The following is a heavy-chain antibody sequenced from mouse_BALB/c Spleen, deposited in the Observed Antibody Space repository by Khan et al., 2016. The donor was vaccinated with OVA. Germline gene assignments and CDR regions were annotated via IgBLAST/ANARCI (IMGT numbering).Heavy chain of an antibody. CDR3: ARSGGNFHWYFDV. Sequence: VQLKESGGGLVQPGGSRKLSCAASGFTFSSFGMHWVRQAPKKGLEWAAYISSGSSTIYYVDTVKGRFTISRDSPKNTLFLQMTSLRSEDTAMYYGARSGGNFHWYFDVWGAGTSVTVSS. J-gene: IGHJ1*01. D-gene: IGHD2-1*01. V-gene: IGHV5-17*02. CDR1: GFTFSSFG. CDR2: ISSGSSTI.